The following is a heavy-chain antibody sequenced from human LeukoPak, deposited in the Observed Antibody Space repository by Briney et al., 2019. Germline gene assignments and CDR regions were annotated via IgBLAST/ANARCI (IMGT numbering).Heavy chain of an antibody. CDR2: IYYRGST. D-gene: IGHD6-13*01. CDR3: ARPPYSEGALDV. CDR1: GGSISSSRYS. J-gene: IGHJ3*01. Sequence: PSETLSLACTVSGGSISSSRYSSGWLRQPPGKGLEWIVSIYYRGSTYYNPSLKCRVTISVDTSKIQFSLKLSSVTAADTAVYYCARPPYSEGALDVWGQGKMVSVSS. V-gene: IGHV4-39*01.